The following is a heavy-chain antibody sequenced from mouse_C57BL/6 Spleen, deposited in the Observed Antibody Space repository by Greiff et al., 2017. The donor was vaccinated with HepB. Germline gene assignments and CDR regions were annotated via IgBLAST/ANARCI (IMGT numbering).Heavy chain of an antibody. CDR1: GYSITSGYY. J-gene: IGHJ2*01. V-gene: IGHV3-6*01. Sequence: EVKLQESGPGLVKPSQSLSLTCSVTGYSITSGYYWNWIRQFPGNKLEWMGYISYDGSNNYNPSLKNRISITRDTSKNQFFLKLNSVTTEDTATYYCASIYYSNLYFDYWGQGTTLTVSS. CDR3: ASIYYSNLYFDY. CDR2: ISYDGSN. D-gene: IGHD2-5*01.